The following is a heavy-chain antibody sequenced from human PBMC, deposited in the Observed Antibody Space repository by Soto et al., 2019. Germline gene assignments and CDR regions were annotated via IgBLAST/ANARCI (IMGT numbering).Heavy chain of an antibody. V-gene: IGHV3-21*01. J-gene: IGHJ6*02. D-gene: IGHD2-15*01. Sequence: TGGSLRLSCAASGFNFNSYTINWVRQAPGKRLEWLSSISSSGYIFSTDSVRCRFTISRDNAKNSVYLQINSLRAEDTAVYFCARDCSGGSCYPGMDVWGQGTTVTVSS. CDR2: ISSSGYI. CDR1: GFNFNSYT. CDR3: ARDCSGGSCYPGMDV.